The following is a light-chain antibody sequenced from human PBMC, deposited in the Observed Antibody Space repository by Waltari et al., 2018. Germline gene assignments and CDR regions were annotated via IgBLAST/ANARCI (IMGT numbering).Light chain of an antibody. J-gene: IGKJ4*01. CDR1: QSVSSSY. Sequence: EIVLTQSPGTLSLSPGERATLSCRASQSVSSSYLAWYQHKPGQAPRLVIYGASSRAAGIPDRFSGSGSGTDFTLTISRLEPEDFAVYYCQQHGTSPPLTFGGGTKVEIK. V-gene: IGKV3-20*01. CDR3: QQHGTSPPLT. CDR2: GAS.